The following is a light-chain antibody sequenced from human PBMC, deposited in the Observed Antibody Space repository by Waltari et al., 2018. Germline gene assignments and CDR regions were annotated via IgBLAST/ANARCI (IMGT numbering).Light chain of an antibody. CDR2: VNSDGSH. V-gene: IGLV4-69*01. CDR1: SGHSSNV. Sequence: QLVVTQSPSASAPLGASVKLTCTLSSGHSSNVIAWLQKRPEKGPRYLMKVNSDGSHSKGDEIPDRVSGSSSGAERYLTISSLQSDDEADYYCETGGHGTWVFGGGTKLTVL. CDR3: ETGGHGTWV. J-gene: IGLJ3*02.